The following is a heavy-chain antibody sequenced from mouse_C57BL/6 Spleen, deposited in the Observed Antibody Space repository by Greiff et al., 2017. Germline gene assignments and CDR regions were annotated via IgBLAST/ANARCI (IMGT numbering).Heavy chain of an antibody. CDR2: IDPSDSYT. Sequence: QVQLQQPGAELVKPGASVKLSCKASGYTFTSDWLQWVKQRPGQGLEWIGEIDPSDSYTNYNQKFKGKATLTVDTSSSTAYMQLSSLTSEDSAVYYCSKIDYYGSHWSFDVWGEGTTVTVSS. J-gene: IGHJ1*01. D-gene: IGHD1-1*02. CDR1: GYTFTSDW. V-gene: IGHV1-50*01. CDR3: SKIDYYGSHWSFDV.